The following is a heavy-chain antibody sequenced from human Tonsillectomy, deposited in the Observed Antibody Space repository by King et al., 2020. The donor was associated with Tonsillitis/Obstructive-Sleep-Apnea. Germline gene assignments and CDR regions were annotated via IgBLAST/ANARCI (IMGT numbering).Heavy chain of an antibody. J-gene: IGHJ6*03. CDR3: ARDGIQLWPNYYYYMDF. D-gene: IGHD2-21*01. CDR2: VSDDGSDE. Sequence: HVQLGESGGGVVQPGRSLRLSCTASGFTFTDYAIHWVRQAPGKGLEWVAVVSDDGSDEYYGDSVKGRFTISRDNSKNTVYLQMNSLRGEDTAVYYCARDGIQLWPNYYYYMDFWGKGTTVTVSS. V-gene: IGHV3-30*01. CDR1: GFTFTDYA.